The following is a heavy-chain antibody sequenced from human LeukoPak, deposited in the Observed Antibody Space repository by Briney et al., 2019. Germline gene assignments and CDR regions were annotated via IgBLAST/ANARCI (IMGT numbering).Heavy chain of an antibody. CDR3: ARGSGSFSGGFDY. CDR2: IWSDGSNK. CDR1: GFTFSSYG. V-gene: IGHV3-33*08. Sequence: GRSLRLSCAASGFTFSSYGMHWVRQAPGKGLEWVAVIWSDGSNKYYADSVKGRFTISRDNSKNTLYLQMNSLRAEDTAVYYCARGSGSFSGGFDYWGQGTLVTVSS. J-gene: IGHJ4*02. D-gene: IGHD1-26*01.